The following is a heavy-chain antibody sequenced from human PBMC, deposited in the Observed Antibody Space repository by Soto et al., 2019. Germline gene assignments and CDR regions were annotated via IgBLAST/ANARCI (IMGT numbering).Heavy chain of an antibody. CDR3: AKDRSEYRPLWFGESA. V-gene: IGHV3-23*01. D-gene: IGHD3-10*01. CDR2: ISGSGGST. CDR1: GFTFSSYA. J-gene: IGHJ5*02. Sequence: GGSLRLSCAASGFTFSSYAMSWVRQAPGKGLEWVSAISGSGGSTYYADSVKGRFTISRDNSKNKLYLQMNSLRAEDTAVYYCAKDRSEYRPLWFGESAWGQGTLVTVSS.